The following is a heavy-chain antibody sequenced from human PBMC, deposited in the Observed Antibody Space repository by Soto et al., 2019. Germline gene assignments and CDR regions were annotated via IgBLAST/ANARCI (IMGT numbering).Heavy chain of an antibody. D-gene: IGHD3-16*01. J-gene: IGHJ4*02. CDR2: IYYSGST. Sequence: TSETLSLTCTVSGGSISSYYWSWIRQPPGKGLEWIGYIYYSGSTNYNPSLKSRVTISVDTSKNQFSLKLSSVTAADTAVYYCARGDVGYYFDYWGQGTLVTVSS. CDR1: GGSISSYY. CDR3: ARGDVGYYFDY. V-gene: IGHV4-59*01.